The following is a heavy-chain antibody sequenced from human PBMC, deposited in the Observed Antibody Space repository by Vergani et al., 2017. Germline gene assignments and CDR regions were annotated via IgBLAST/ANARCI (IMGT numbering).Heavy chain of an antibody. J-gene: IGHJ4*02. CDR2: ISAYNGNT. CDR3: ARSRLRGSSISEDY. Sequence: QVQLVQSGAEVKQPGASVKVSCKASGYTFFNFGISWVRQAPGQGLEWMGWISAYNGNTNYAQNLQGRVTMTTDTSTTTAYMELRGMRSDDTAVYYCARSRLRGSSISEDYWGQGTLVTVSS. CDR1: GYTFFNFG. D-gene: IGHD2-2*01. V-gene: IGHV1-18*01.